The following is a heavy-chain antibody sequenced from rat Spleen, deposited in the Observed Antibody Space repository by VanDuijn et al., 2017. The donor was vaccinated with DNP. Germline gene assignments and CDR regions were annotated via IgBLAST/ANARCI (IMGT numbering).Heavy chain of an antibody. CDR1: GYSITSNY. D-gene: IGHD1-11*01. V-gene: IGHV3-1*01. Sequence: EVQLQESGPGLVKPSQSLSLTCSVTGYSITSNYWGWIRKFPGNKMEWLGHISYSGDSDYNPSLKSRISITRDTSKNQFFLQLNSVTTEDTGTYYCARYTAYLDYWGQGVMVTVSS. CDR2: ISYSGDS. CDR3: ARYTAYLDY. J-gene: IGHJ2*01.